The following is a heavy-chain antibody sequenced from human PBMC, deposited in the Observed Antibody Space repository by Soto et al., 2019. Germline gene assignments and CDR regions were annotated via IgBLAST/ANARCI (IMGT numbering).Heavy chain of an antibody. Sequence: GGSLRLSCAASGFTFSSYAMSWVRQAPGKGLEWVSAISGSGGSTYYADSVKGRFTISRDNSKNTLYLQMNSLRAEDTAVYYCAKDGGVPAVEKGGYYYMDVWGKGTTVTVSS. CDR2: ISGSGGST. V-gene: IGHV3-23*01. D-gene: IGHD2-2*01. J-gene: IGHJ6*03. CDR3: AKDGGVPAVEKGGYYYMDV. CDR1: GFTFSSYA.